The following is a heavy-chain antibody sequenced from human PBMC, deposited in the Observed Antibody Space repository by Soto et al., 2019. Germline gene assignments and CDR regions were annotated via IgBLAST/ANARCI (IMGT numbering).Heavy chain of an antibody. CDR2: ISYDGSNK. V-gene: IGHV3-30-3*01. Sequence: GGSLRLACAASGFTFSSYAIHWVRQAPGKGLEWVAVISYDGSNKYYADSVKGRFTISRDNSKNTLYLQMNSLRAEDTAVYYCASSEKSVSSSWYPPYYYYYGMDVWGQGTTVTVSS. CDR3: ASSEKSVSSSWYPPYYYYYGMDV. J-gene: IGHJ6*02. D-gene: IGHD6-13*01. CDR1: GFTFSSYA.